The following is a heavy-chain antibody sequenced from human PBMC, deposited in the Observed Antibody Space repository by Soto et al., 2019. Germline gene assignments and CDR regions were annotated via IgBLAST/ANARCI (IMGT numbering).Heavy chain of an antibody. CDR3: AKIRPRITMVRGVPTTDAFDI. V-gene: IGHV3-23*01. Sequence: EVQLLESGGGLVQPGGSLRLSCAASGFTFSSYAMSWVRQAPGKGLEWVSAISGSGGSTYYADSVKGRFTISRDNSKNTLYLQMNSLRAEDTAVYYCAKIRPRITMVRGVPTTDAFDIWGQGTMVTVSS. J-gene: IGHJ3*02. CDR2: ISGSGGST. D-gene: IGHD3-10*01. CDR1: GFTFSSYA.